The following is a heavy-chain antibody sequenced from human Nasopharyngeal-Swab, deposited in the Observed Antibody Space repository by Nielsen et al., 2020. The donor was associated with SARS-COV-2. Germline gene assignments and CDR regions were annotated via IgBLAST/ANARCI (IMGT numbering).Heavy chain of an antibody. Sequence: GESLKISCAASGFTFSSYAMSWVRQAPGKGLEWVSAISGSGGSTYYADSVKGRFTISRDNAKNTLYLQMTSLRGEDTGVYYCTRDIGGKYGYWGQGNLVTVSS. V-gene: IGHV3-23*01. CDR1: GFTFSSYA. J-gene: IGHJ4*02. D-gene: IGHD4-23*01. CDR3: TRDIGGKYGY. CDR2: ISGSGGST.